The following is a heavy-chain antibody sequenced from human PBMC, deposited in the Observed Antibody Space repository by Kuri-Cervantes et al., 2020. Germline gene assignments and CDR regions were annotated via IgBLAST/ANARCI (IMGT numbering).Heavy chain of an antibody. CDR2: IYFNGST. Sequence: SETLSLTCTVSGGSISSYYWSWIRQPPGKGLEWIGYIYFNGSTNYNPSLKSRVSISVDTAKNQFSLKLSSVTPADTAVYYCARRGDVWGQGTTVTCAS. CDR3: ARRGDV. J-gene: IGHJ6*01. CDR1: GGSISSYY. V-gene: IGHV4-59*08.